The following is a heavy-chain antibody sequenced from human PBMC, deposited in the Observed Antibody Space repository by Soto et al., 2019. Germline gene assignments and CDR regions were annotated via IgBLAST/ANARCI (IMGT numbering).Heavy chain of an antibody. CDR1: GYTFTSYY. CDR3: ARERAATIFGVVSGFQEAFEI. CDR2: INPSGGSP. V-gene: IGHV1-46*03. Sequence: QVPLVQSGAEVKKPGASVKVSCKASGYTFTSYYLHWVRQAPGQGLEWMGIINPSGGSPAYARKLQRTVTMSRDTPACTVYVALSILSSEDTACYYCARERAATIFGVVSGFQEAFEIWGQGTMVTVSS. D-gene: IGHD3-3*01. J-gene: IGHJ3*02.